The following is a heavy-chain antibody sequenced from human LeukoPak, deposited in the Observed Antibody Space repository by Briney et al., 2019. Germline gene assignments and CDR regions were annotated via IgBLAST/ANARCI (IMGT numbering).Heavy chain of an antibody. CDR2: IYYSGCN. CDR3: ARGESGYSYGALFDY. J-gene: IGHJ4*02. V-gene: IGHV4-59*01. CDR1: GGLISSYY. Sequence: AETLSLTCTVSGGLISSYYGSWIRQPPGKGLEGIGYIYYSGCNNYNPALKSRVTISVDTSKNQFSLKLSSVTAADTAVYYCARGESGYSYGALFDYWGRGTLVTVSS. D-gene: IGHD5-18*01.